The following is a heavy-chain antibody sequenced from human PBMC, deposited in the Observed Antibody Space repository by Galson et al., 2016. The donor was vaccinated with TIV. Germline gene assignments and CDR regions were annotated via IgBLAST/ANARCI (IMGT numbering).Heavy chain of an antibody. D-gene: IGHD3-22*01. CDR1: GGTFISYG. V-gene: IGHV1-69*04. CDR3: AFTMTTITSVDY. J-gene: IGHJ4*02. Sequence: SVKVSCKASGGTFISYGISWVRQAPGQGPECMGRIIPILGLTNYAQKFQGRVTITADTSTNIAYMELSSLRSEDTAVYFCAFTMTTITSVDYWGQGTLVTVS. CDR2: IIPILGLT.